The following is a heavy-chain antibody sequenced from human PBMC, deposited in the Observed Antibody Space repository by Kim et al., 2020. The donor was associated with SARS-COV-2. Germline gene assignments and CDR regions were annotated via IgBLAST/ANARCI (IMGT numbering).Heavy chain of an antibody. D-gene: IGHD3-10*01. J-gene: IGHJ4*02. CDR1: GGSISSGGYY. CDR2: IYYSGST. Sequence: SETLSLTCTVSGGSISSGGYYWSWIRQHPGKGLEWIGYIYYSGSTYYNPSLKSRVTISVDTSKNQFSLKLSSVTAADTAVYYCARTLGGLAGPYYFDYWGQGTLVTVSS. V-gene: IGHV4-31*03. CDR3: ARTLGGLAGPYYFDY.